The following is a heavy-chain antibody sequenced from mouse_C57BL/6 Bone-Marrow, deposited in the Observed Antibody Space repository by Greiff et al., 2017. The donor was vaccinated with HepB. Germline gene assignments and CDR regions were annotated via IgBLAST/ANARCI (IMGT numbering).Heavy chain of an antibody. Sequence: QLQQPGAELVKPGASVKLSCKASGYTFTSYWMHWVKQRPGQGLEWIGMIHPNSGSTNYNEKFKSKATLTVDKSSSTAYMQLSSLTSEDSAVYYCASHYGSSYWYFDVWGTGTTVTVSS. CDR3: ASHYGSSYWYFDV. J-gene: IGHJ1*03. CDR2: IHPNSGST. V-gene: IGHV1-64*01. D-gene: IGHD1-1*01. CDR1: GYTFTSYW.